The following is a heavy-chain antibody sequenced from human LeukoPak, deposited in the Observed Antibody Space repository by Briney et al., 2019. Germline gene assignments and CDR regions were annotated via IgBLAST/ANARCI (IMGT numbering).Heavy chain of an antibody. Sequence: GGSLRLSCAASGFTVSTNYMSWVRQAPGKGLEWVSAIYSGGSTFYADSVKGRFTISRDNSKNTLYLQMNNLRAEDTAVYYCASRNSGDYHLIVYWGPGTLVTVSS. CDR3: ASRNSGDYHLIVY. CDR2: IYSGGST. J-gene: IGHJ4*02. V-gene: IGHV3-53*01. D-gene: IGHD4-17*01. CDR1: GFTVSTNY.